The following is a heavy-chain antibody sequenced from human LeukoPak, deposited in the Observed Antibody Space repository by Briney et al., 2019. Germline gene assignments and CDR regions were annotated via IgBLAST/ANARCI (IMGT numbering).Heavy chain of an antibody. CDR3: ARDDCSGGSCYTAY. J-gene: IGHJ4*02. CDR1: GGSLRSFY. D-gene: IGHD2-15*01. V-gene: IGHV4-59*01. CDR2: IYYSGST. Sequence: PSETLSLTCTVSGGSLRSFYSRWIRQPPGEGLGWIGYIYYSGSTNYNPSLKSRVTISVDTSKNQFSLKLSSVTAADTAVYYCARDDCSGGSCYTAYWGQGTLVTVSS.